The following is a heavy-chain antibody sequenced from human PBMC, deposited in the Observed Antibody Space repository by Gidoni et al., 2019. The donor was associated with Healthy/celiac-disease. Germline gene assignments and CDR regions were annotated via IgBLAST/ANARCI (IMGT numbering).Heavy chain of an antibody. V-gene: IGHV3-23*04. CDR1: GFTFSSYA. J-gene: IGHJ1*01. Sequence: EVQLVESVGGLVQPGGSLRLSCAASGFTFSSYAMSWVRQAPGKGLEWGSAISGSGGRTYYADAVKGRFTISRDNSKNTLYLQMNSLRAEDTAVYYWAKGVQWDVQHWGQGTLVTVSS. CDR3: AKGVQWDVQH. CDR2: ISGSGGRT. D-gene: IGHD1-1*01.